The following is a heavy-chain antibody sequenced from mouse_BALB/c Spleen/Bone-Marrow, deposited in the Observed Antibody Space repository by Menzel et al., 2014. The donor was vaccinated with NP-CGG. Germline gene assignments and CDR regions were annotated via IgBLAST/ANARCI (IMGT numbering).Heavy chain of an antibody. CDR2: INPSTGNT. V-gene: IGHV1-7*01. Sequence: VQLQQSGAELAKPGASVKMSCKASGYPFTNYWMHWVKQRPGQGLEWIGYINPSTGNTEYNQKFKDKATLTADKSSNTAFMQLSSLTSEDSAVYFCARGNYEAMDYWGQGTPVTVSS. CDR3: ARGNYEAMDY. CDR1: GYPFTNYW. D-gene: IGHD2-1*01. J-gene: IGHJ4*01.